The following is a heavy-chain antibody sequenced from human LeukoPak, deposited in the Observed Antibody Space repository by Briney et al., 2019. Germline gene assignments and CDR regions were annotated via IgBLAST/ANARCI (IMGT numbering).Heavy chain of an antibody. CDR2: IIPIFGIA. Sequence: SVKVSCKASVGTFSSYAISWVRQAPGQGLEWMGRIIPIFGIANYAQKFQGRVTITADKSTSTAYTELSSLRSEDTAGYYCARVPVVPAANDAFDIWGQGTMVSVSS. CDR3: ARVPVVPAANDAFDI. D-gene: IGHD2-2*01. J-gene: IGHJ3*02. V-gene: IGHV1-69*04. CDR1: VGTFSSYA.